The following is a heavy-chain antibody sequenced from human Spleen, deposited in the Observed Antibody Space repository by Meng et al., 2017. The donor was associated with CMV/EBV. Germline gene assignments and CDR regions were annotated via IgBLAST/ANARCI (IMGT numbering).Heavy chain of an antibody. V-gene: IGHV3-9*01. CDR1: GFTFDDYA. D-gene: IGHD1-1*01. CDR2: ISWNSGVI. J-gene: IGHJ6*02. Sequence: GGSLRLSCAASGFTFDDYAMHWVRQAPGKGLEWVSGISWNSGVIGYADSVRGRFTVSRDNAKNSLYLQMNGLRAEDTAVYYCARDWITYYYYGMDVWGQGTTVTVSS. CDR3: ARDWITYYYYGMDV.